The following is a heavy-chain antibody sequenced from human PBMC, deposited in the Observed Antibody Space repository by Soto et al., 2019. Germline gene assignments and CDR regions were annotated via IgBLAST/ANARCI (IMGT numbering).Heavy chain of an antibody. V-gene: IGHV3-30*18. CDR1: GFTFSSYG. CDR2: ISYDGSNK. CDR3: AKDLGYCSSTSCTDLYYYSYGMDV. Sequence: PGGSLRLSCAASGFTFSSYGMHWVRQAPGKGLEWVAVISYDGSNKYYADSVKGRFTISRDKSKNTLYLQMNRLRAEDTAVYYCAKDLGYCSSTSCTDLYYYSYGMDVWGQGTTVTVSS. J-gene: IGHJ6*02. D-gene: IGHD2-2*01.